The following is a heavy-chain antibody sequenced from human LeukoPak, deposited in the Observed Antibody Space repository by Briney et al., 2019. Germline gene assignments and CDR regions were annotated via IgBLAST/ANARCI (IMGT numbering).Heavy chain of an antibody. D-gene: IGHD6-25*01. CDR1: GYTFTSYG. Sequence: ASVKVSCKASGYTFTSYGISWVRQAPGQGLEWMGWISAYNGNTNYAQKLQGRVTMTTDTSTSTAYMELRSLRSDDTAVYYCAREKAVTGPDGMTDYWGQGTLVTVSS. V-gene: IGHV1-18*01. CDR2: ISAYNGNT. CDR3: AREKAVTGPDGMTDY. J-gene: IGHJ4*02.